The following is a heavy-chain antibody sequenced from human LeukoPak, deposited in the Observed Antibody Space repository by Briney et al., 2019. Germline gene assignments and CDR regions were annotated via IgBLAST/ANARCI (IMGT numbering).Heavy chain of an antibody. CDR3: AKDLWFGEPNYGMDV. CDR2: ISYDGSNK. Sequence: GRSLRLSCAASGFTFSSYGMHWVRQAPGKGLEWVAVISYDGSNKYYADSVKGRLTTSRDNSKNTLYLQMNSLRAEDTAVYYCAKDLWFGEPNYGMDVWGQGTTVTVSS. D-gene: IGHD3-10*01. CDR1: GFTFSSYG. J-gene: IGHJ6*02. V-gene: IGHV3-30*18.